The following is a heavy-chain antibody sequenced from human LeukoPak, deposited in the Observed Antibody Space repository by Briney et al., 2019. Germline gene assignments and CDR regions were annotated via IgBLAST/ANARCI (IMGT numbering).Heavy chain of an antibody. V-gene: IGHV1-69*13. J-gene: IGHJ5*02. CDR2: IIPIFGTA. CDR3: ATSPGIAAAGVGNWFDP. D-gene: IGHD6-25*01. CDR1: GGTFSSYA. Sequence: ASVKVSCKASGGTFSSYAISWVRQAPGQGLEWMGGIIPIFGTANYAQKFQGRVTITADESTSTAYMELSSLRSEDTAVYYCATSPGIAAAGVGNWFDPWGQGTLVTVSS.